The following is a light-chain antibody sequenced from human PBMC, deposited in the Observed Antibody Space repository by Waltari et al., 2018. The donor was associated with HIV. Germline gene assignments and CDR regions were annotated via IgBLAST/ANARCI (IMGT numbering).Light chain of an antibody. V-gene: IGLV6-57*03. CDR2: EVY. J-gene: IGLJ3*02. CDR1: SGRIASNY. CDR3: QSFDTNNHWV. Sequence: FMLTQTHSVSESPEKTVTISCTRTSGRIASNYVRWFQQRPGTAPTTILYEVYQRPSGVPDRFSGTRDESSNSASRTSSGVKTEDEADYYCQSFDTNNHWVFGGGTRLTVL.